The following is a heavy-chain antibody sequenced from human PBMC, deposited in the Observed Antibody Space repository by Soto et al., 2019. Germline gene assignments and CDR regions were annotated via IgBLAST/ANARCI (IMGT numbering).Heavy chain of an antibody. D-gene: IGHD3-22*01. Sequence: GGSLRLSCAASGFTFSSYGMHWVRQAPGKGLEWVAVIWYDGSNKYYAESEKGRITISRDNSKNTLYLQMNRLRAEDTAVYYCSRDYYDSSGYYYVSPPPDYWGQGTLVTVSS. CDR2: IWYDGSNK. V-gene: IGHV3-33*01. CDR3: SRDYYDSSGYYYVSPPPDY. J-gene: IGHJ4*02. CDR1: GFTFSSYG.